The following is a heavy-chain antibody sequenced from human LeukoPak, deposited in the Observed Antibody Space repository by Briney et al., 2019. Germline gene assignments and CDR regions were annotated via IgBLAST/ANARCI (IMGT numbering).Heavy chain of an antibody. CDR2: ISAYNGNT. Sequence: GASVKVSCKASGYTFTSYGISWVRQAPGQGLEWMGWISAYNGNTNYAQKLQGRVTMTTATSTSTAYMELRSLRSDDTAVYYCARDRKGYCSGGSCVEFDPWGQGTLVTVSS. D-gene: IGHD2-15*01. V-gene: IGHV1-18*01. CDR1: GYTFTSYG. CDR3: ARDRKGYCSGGSCVEFDP. J-gene: IGHJ5*02.